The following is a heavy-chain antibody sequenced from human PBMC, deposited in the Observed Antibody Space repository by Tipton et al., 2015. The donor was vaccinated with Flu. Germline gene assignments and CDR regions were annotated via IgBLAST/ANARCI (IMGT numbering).Heavy chain of an antibody. V-gene: IGHV4-61*01. J-gene: IGHJ6*02. CDR2: IYYSGST. CDR3: ARDQASPHLTYGMDV. Sequence: TLSLTCTVSGGSVSSGSYYWSWIRQPPGKGLEWIGYIYYSGSTNYNPSLKSRVTISVDTSKNQFSLKLSSVTAADTAVYYCARDQASPHLTYGMDVWGQGTTVTVSS. CDR1: GGSVSSGSYY.